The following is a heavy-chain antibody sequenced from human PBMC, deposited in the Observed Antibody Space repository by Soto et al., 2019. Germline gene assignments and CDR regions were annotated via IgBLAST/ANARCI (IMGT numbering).Heavy chain of an antibody. J-gene: IGHJ5*02. V-gene: IGHV1-3*01. Sequence: ASVKVSCKASGYTFTSYAMHWVRQAPGQRLEWLGWINAGNGNTKYAQKFQGRVTMTRNTSISTAYMELSSLRSEDTAVYYCARGPPPYCISTSCYLTNWFDPWGQGTLVTVSS. CDR2: INAGNGNT. CDR1: GYTFTSYA. D-gene: IGHD2-2*01. CDR3: ARGPPPYCISTSCYLTNWFDP.